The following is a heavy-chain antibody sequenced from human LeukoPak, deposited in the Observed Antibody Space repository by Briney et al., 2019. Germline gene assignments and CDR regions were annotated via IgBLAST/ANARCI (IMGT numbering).Heavy chain of an antibody. J-gene: IGHJ1*01. D-gene: IGHD2/OR15-2a*01. CDR1: GFTFSSYA. V-gene: IGHV3-23*01. Sequence: GGSLRLSCAASGFTFSSYAMSWVRQAPGKGLEWVLAISGSGGSTYYADSVKGRFTISRDNSKNTLYLQMNSLRAEDTAVYYCAKMPNSRIGYFQHWGQGTLVTVSS. CDR2: ISGSGGST. CDR3: AKMPNSRIGYFQH.